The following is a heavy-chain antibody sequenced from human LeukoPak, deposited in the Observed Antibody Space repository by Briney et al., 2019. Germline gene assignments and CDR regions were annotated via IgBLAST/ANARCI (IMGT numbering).Heavy chain of an antibody. J-gene: IGHJ3*02. V-gene: IGHV3-23*01. CDR1: GFTFSSYD. D-gene: IGHD7-27*01. CDR3: ANRRLGRVAFDI. Sequence: SGGSLRLSCAASGFTFSSYDMSWVRQAPGKGLEWVSEISGSDESTKYVDSVKGRFTISRDNSKNTLYLLLNSLRVDDTAVYYCANRRLGRVAFDIWGQGTMVTVSS. CDR2: ISGSDEST.